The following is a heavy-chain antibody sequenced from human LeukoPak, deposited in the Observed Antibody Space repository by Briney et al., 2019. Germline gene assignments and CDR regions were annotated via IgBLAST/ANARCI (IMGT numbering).Heavy chain of an antibody. D-gene: IGHD5-12*01. CDR1: GVTTFSRYA. J-gene: IGHJ4*02. CDR3: VGSSVATFDSFQF. CDR2: IGSVGAGT. V-gene: IGHV3-23*01. Sequence: GGTLRLSCAASGVTTFSRYAMGRVRHAPGKGREWGSIIGSVGAGTYYGDSGRGRFTIYRDISPKTSYLHMDSLTAADTAIYYSVGSSVATFDSFQFWGQATLVSVSS.